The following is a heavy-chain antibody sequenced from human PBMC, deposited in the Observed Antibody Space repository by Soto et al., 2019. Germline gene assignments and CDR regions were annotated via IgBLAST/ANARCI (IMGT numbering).Heavy chain of an antibody. CDR2: VSFDGSNK. Sequence: QVQLVESGGGVVQPGRSLRLSCAASGFTFSTHAMHWVRQAPGKGLECVAIVSFDGSNKYYADSVKGRFTISRDNSKNTLYLQMSGLTPEDTAFYYCARDQTGITTAGGGRIDRWGQGTLVTVS. CDR1: GFTFSTHA. D-gene: IGHD6-13*01. J-gene: IGHJ5*02. V-gene: IGHV3-30-3*01. CDR3: ARDQTGITTAGGGRIDR.